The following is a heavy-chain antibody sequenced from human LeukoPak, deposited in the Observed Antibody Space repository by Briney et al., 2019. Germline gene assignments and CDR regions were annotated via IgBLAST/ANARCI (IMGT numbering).Heavy chain of an antibody. J-gene: IGHJ4*02. CDR1: GLTFSSYS. Sequence: GGSLRLSCAASGLTFSSYSMNWVRQAPGKGLEWVSYISSSSSTIYYADSVKGRFTISRDNAKNSLYLQMNSLRAEDTAVYYCARGYSSGWFRDWGQGTLVTVSS. CDR2: ISSSSSTI. D-gene: IGHD6-19*01. CDR3: ARGYSSGWFRD. V-gene: IGHV3-48*04.